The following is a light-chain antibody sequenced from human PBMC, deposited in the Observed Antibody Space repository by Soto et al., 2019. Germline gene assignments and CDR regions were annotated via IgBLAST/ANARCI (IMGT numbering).Light chain of an antibody. J-gene: IGKJ4*01. CDR3: QQSRDWPLT. CDR2: DAS. V-gene: IGKV3-11*01. Sequence: EIVLTQSPGTLSLSPGERATLSCRASRSLDVILAWYQQKPGQAPRLLIYDASNRATGIPVRFSGSGSGTDFTLTISSLEPEDFAVYYCQQSRDWPLTFGGGTKVEIK. CDR1: RSLDVI.